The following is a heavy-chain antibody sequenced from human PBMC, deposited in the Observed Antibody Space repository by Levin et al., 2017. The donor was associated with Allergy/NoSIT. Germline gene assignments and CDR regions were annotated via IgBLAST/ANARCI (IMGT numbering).Heavy chain of an antibody. CDR1: GFTFSSYG. J-gene: IGHJ4*02. CDR3: AKDPFTVAGSYDFDY. Sequence: GGSLRLSCAASGFTFSSYGMHWVRQAPGKGLEWVAVILYDGNTKYYADSVRGRFTISRDNSKNTLYLQMNGLRAEDTAVYYCAKDPFTVAGSYDFDYWGQGTLVTVSS. V-gene: IGHV3-30*18. CDR2: ILYDGNTK. D-gene: IGHD6-19*01.